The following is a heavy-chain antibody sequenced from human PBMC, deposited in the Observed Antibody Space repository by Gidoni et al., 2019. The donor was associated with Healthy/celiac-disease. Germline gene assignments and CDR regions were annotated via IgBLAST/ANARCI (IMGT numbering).Heavy chain of an antibody. CDR2: ISYDGSNK. Sequence: QVQLVESGGGVVQPGRSLRLSCAASGFTFSSYGMHWVRQAPGKGLEWVAVISYDGSNKYYADSVKGRFTISRDNSKNTLYLQMNSLRAEDTAVYYCAKRAYGDSYWGQGTLVTVSS. CDR3: AKRAYGDSY. J-gene: IGHJ4*02. D-gene: IGHD4-17*01. V-gene: IGHV3-30*18. CDR1: GFTFSSYG.